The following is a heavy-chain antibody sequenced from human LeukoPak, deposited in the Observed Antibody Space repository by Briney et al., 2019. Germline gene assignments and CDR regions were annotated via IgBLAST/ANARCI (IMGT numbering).Heavy chain of an antibody. CDR2: ITNTGRTI. Sequence: GGSLRLSCAASGFSFSSFEMNWVRQAPGKGLEWLSYITNTGRTIYYADSVKGRFTISRGNAKNSLYLQMNSLRGEDTAIYYCARGGAYGMMGYWGQGTLVTVSS. CDR1: GFSFSSFE. D-gene: IGHD4-17*01. V-gene: IGHV3-48*03. CDR3: ARGGAYGMMGY. J-gene: IGHJ4*02.